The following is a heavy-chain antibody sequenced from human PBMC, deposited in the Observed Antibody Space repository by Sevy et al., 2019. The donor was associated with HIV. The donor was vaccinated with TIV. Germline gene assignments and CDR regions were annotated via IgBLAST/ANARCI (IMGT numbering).Heavy chain of an antibody. Sequence: GGSLRLSCAASGFTFSSYAMHWVRQAPGKGLEWVAVISYDGSNKYYADSVKGRFTISRDNSKNTLYLQMNSLRGEDTAVYYCALERLSSNVAEYFQNWGQGTLVTVSS. CDR1: GFTFSSYA. CDR3: ALERLSSNVAEYFQN. CDR2: ISYDGSNK. V-gene: IGHV3-30-3*01. D-gene: IGHD1-1*01. J-gene: IGHJ1*01.